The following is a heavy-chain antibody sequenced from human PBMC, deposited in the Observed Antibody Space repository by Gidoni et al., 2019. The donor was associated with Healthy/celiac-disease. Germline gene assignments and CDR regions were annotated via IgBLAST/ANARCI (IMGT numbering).Heavy chain of an antibody. D-gene: IGHD5-12*01. CDR2: IKSKTDGGTT. J-gene: IGHJ6*02. V-gene: IGHV3-15*01. Sequence: EVQLVESGGGLVKPGGSLRLSCAASGFTFSNAWMSWVRQAPGQGLEWVGRIKSKTDGGTTDYAAPVKGRFTISRDDSKNTLYLQMNSLKTEDTAVYYCTTDLGQWLRLDHYYGMDVWGQGTTVTVSS. CDR1: GFTFSNAW. CDR3: TTDLGQWLRLDHYYGMDV.